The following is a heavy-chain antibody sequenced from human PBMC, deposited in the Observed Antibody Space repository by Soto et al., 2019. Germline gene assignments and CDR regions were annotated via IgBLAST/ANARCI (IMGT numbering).Heavy chain of an antibody. V-gene: IGHV4-59*03. Sequence: SETLSLTCTVSGASIRSTYWSWIRQSPGKGLEWIGYIYYSGTTNYNPSLKSRVTISIDTSKSQFSLNLNSMTAADTAVYYCAGYNWNYYFDPWGQGTLVTVSS. CDR2: IYYSGTT. CDR1: GASIRSTY. CDR3: AGYNWNYYFDP. D-gene: IGHD1-7*01. J-gene: IGHJ5*02.